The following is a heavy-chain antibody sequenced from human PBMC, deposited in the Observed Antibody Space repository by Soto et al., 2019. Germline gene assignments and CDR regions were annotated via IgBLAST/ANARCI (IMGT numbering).Heavy chain of an antibody. Sequence: EVQLVESGGGLIQPGGSLRLSCAASGFTVSNNYMTWVRQAPGKGLEWVSIIYARGDTYYADSVKGRFTISRDNSDNTLYLQMNSLRAEDTAIYYCARERDTTGYILRYWGQGTLVTVSS. D-gene: IGHD3-9*01. CDR2: IYARGDT. CDR1: GFTVSNNY. J-gene: IGHJ4*02. CDR3: ARERDTTGYILRY. V-gene: IGHV3-53*01.